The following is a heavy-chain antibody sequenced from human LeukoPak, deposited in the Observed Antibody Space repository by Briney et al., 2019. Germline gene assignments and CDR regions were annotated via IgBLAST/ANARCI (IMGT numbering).Heavy chain of an antibody. CDR3: ARVVAAAGTPAGDFDY. Sequence: PSETLSLTCAVYGGSFSGYYWSWIRQPPGKGLEWIGEINHSGSTNYNPSLKSRVTISVDTSKNQFSLKLSSVTAADTAVYYCARVVAAAGTPAGDFDYWGQGTLVTVSS. D-gene: IGHD6-13*01. CDR1: GGSFSGYY. V-gene: IGHV4-34*01. J-gene: IGHJ4*02. CDR2: INHSGST.